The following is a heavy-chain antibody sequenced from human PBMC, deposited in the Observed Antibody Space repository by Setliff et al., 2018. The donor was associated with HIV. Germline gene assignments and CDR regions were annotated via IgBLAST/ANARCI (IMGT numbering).Heavy chain of an antibody. CDR2: IGPSGSST. J-gene: IGHJ3*01. CDR3: ANPHDGGAFDV. V-gene: IGHV1-46*02. Sequence: GASVKVSCKTSAYTFNSYYMHWIRQAPGQGLEWMGLIGPSGSSTTYAQNFQGRVTMSRDTSTNTVYMELSSLRSEDTAVYYCANPHDGGAFDVWGQGTAVTVSS. CDR1: AYTFNSYY. D-gene: IGHD1-1*01.